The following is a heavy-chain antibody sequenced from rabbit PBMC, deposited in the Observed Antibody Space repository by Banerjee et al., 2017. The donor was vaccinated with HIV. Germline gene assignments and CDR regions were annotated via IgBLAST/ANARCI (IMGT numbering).Heavy chain of an antibody. CDR1: GIDFSSYG. D-gene: IGHD6-1*01. CDR2: IYPDYGST. V-gene: IGHV1S47*01. J-gene: IGHJ6*01. Sequence: QEQLVESGGGLVTLGGSLKLSCKASGIDFSSYGISWVRQAPGKGLEWIAYIYPDYGSTDYASWVNGRFTISLDNAQNTVFLQMTSLTAADTATYFCARSYAGYAGYGYAYGMDLWGQGTLVTVS. CDR3: ARSYAGYAGYGYAYGMDL.